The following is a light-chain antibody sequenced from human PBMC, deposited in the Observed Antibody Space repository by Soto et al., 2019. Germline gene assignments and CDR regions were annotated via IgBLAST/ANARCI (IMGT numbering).Light chain of an antibody. CDR3: QQRSNWPPST. V-gene: IGKV3-11*01. CDR1: QSVSNY. CDR2: DAS. Sequence: EIVLTQSPATLSLSPGERATLSCRASQSVSNYLAWYQQKPGQAPRLLIYDASNRATGIPARFSGSGSGTDFTLTISGLEPDDFAVYYCQQRSNWPPSTFGQGTRLEIK. J-gene: IGKJ5*01.